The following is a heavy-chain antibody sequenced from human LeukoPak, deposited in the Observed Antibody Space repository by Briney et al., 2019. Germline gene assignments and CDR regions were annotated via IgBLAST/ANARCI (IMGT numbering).Heavy chain of an antibody. V-gene: IGHV3-7*05. CDR1: GFTFSSYW. CDR3: ARSLGYCSAGSCFPFDY. Sequence: HPGGSLRLSCAASGFTFSSYWMSWVRQAPGKGLEWVANIKQDGSDKYYVDSVKGRFTISRDNAKNSLYLQMNSLRAEDTAVYYCARSLGYCSAGSCFPFDYRGQGTLVNGS. D-gene: IGHD2-15*01. CDR2: IKQDGSDK. J-gene: IGHJ4*02.